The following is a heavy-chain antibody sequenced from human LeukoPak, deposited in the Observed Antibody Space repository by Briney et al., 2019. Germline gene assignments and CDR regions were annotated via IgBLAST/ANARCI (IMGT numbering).Heavy chain of an antibody. Sequence: ASVKVSCKASGYTFTSYYMHWVRQAPGQGLEWMGLINPTGGSTGYAQKFQGRVTMTRDMSTSTDYMELSSLRSEDTAIYYCARGTYSGYDYFDYWGQGTLVTVSS. J-gene: IGHJ4*02. CDR2: INPTGGST. V-gene: IGHV1-46*01. CDR1: GYTFTSYY. D-gene: IGHD5-12*01. CDR3: ARGTYSGYDYFDY.